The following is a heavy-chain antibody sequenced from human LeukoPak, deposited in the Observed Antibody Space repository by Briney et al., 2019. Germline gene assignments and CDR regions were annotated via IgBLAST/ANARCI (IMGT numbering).Heavy chain of an antibody. J-gene: IGHJ5*02. CDR2: INHSGYT. CDR1: GWAFRSYY. V-gene: IGHV4-34*01. D-gene: IGHD3-10*01. CDR3: ASGSGSYSHWFDP. Sequence: SESLSLTCAVFGWAFRSYYWGWIRPPPGKGVEWVGEINHSGYTNYSPSLKSRVTISVDTSKNQFSLKLTSVTAADTAVYYCASGSGSYSHWFDPWGQGILVTVSS.